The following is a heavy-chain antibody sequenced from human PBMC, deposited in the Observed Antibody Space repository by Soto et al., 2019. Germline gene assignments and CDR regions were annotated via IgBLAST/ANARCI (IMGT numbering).Heavy chain of an antibody. CDR1: GGSISGGPYY. CDR3: ARVSGIVVVPTAKDPHYYYMDV. Sequence: QVQLQESGPGLVKPSQTLSLTCTVSGGSISGGPYYWTWIRQHPGSGLEWIGYIYYTGSTYYNPSIKSRVIMSVDTSNNQLSLKLSSVTAADTAVYLCARVSGIVVVPTAKDPHYYYMDVWGKGTTVTVSS. CDR2: IYYTGST. J-gene: IGHJ6*03. V-gene: IGHV4-31*03. D-gene: IGHD2-2*01.